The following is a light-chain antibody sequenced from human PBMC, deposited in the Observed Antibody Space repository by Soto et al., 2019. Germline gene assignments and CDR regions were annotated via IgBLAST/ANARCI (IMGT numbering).Light chain of an antibody. J-gene: IGKJ5*01. CDR2: AAS. CDR3: QQYGSSPIT. V-gene: IGKV1-39*01. CDR1: QSISSY. Sequence: DIHMPQSPASLSPPLGDRVTITCRASQSISSYLNWYQQKPGKAPKLLIYAASSLQSGVPSRFSGSGSGTDFTLTISRLEPEDFAVYYCQQYGSSPITFGQGARLEIK.